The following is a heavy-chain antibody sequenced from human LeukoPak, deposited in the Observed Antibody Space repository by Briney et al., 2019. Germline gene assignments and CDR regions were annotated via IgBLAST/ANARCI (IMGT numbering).Heavy chain of an antibody. Sequence: PSETLSLTCAVYGGSFSGYYWSWIRQPPGKGLEWIGEINHSGSTNYNPSLKSRVTISVDTSKNQFSLKLSSVTAADTAVYYCARGKYSSSYGYWGQGTLVTVSS. V-gene: IGHV4-34*01. J-gene: IGHJ4*02. CDR2: INHSGST. D-gene: IGHD6-13*01. CDR3: ARGKYSSSYGY. CDR1: GGSFSGYY.